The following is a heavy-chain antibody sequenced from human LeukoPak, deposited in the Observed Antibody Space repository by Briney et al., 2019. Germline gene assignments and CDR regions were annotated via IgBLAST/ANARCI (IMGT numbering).Heavy chain of an antibody. Sequence: GGSLRLSCAASGFTFSSYGMHWVRQAPGKGLEWVAVIWYDGSNKYYADSVKGRFTISRGNSKNTLYLQMNSLRAEDTAVYYCARVRGYSYVGSFDYWGQGTLVTVSS. CDR1: GFTFSSYG. CDR2: IWYDGSNK. V-gene: IGHV3-33*01. J-gene: IGHJ4*02. D-gene: IGHD5-18*01. CDR3: ARVRGYSYVGSFDY.